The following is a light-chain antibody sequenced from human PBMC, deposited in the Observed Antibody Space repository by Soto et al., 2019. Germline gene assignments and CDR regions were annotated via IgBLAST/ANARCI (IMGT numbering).Light chain of an antibody. V-gene: IGKV3-20*01. CDR2: GAS. CDR3: QQYKNWPPLT. J-gene: IGKJ4*01. Sequence: IVLTQSPGTLSLSPGGRATLSCRASQSVRSSHLAWYQQKPGQAPRLLIYGASSRATGIPDRFSGSGSGADFTLTISRLEPEDFAIYYCQQYKNWPPLTFGGGTKVDIK. CDR1: QSVRSSH.